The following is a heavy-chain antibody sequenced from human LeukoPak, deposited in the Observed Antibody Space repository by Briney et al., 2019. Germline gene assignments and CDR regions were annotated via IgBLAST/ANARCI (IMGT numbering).Heavy chain of an antibody. CDR1: GFTFSNAW. D-gene: IGHD6-25*01. V-gene: IGHV3-7*01. J-gene: IGHJ4*02. CDR2: IKEDGSQK. Sequence: GGSLRLSCAASGFTFSNAWMSWVRQAPGKGLEWVADIKEDGSQKNYVDSVKGRFTISRDDAKNSLSLQMNSLRADDTAVYYCAREDTYSSDTWYGPDYWGQGTLVTVSS. CDR3: AREDTYSSDTWYGPDY.